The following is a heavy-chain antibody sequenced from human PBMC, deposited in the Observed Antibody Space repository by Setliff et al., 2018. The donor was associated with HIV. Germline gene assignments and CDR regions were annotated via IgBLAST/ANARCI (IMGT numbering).Heavy chain of an antibody. J-gene: IGHJ4*02. D-gene: IGHD3-22*01. Sequence: GGSLRLSCAASGFTFSDYFMTWIRQAPGKGLEWVSYISSSSSYTNYAESVKGRFTISRDNAKNSLYLQMNSLRAEDTAVYYCERAGVYYDSSGYCIDYWGQGTLVTVSS. V-gene: IGHV3-11*06. CDR2: ISSSSSYT. CDR3: ERAGVYYDSSGYCIDY. CDR1: GFTFSDYF.